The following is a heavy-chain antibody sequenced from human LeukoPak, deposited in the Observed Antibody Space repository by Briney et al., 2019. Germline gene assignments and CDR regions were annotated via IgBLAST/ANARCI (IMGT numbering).Heavy chain of an antibody. J-gene: IGHJ3*02. CDR1: GYTFTSYG. D-gene: IGHD3-22*01. CDR3: AREPIVVVIYPDAFDI. Sequence: ASVKVSCKASGYTFTSYGISWVRQVPGQGLEWMGWISAYNGNTNYAQKLQGRVTMTTDTSTSTAYMELSSLRSEDTAVYYCAREPIVVVIYPDAFDIWGQGTMVTVSS. V-gene: IGHV1-18*01. CDR2: ISAYNGNT.